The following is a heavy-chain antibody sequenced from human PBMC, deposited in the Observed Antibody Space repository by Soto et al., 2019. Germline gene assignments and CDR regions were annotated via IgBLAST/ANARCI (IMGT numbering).Heavy chain of an antibody. Sequence: LGESLKISCKDSGHSFTSYWISWVRQVPGKGLEWMGRIDPSNSYSTYSPSFQGHVTISADKSIGTAYLQWSSLKASDTAMYYCAMSRYSYGYSFDFWGQGTLVTVSS. CDR1: GHSFTSYW. V-gene: IGHV5-10-1*01. J-gene: IGHJ4*02. CDR2: IDPSNSYS. D-gene: IGHD5-18*01. CDR3: AMSRYSYGYSFDF.